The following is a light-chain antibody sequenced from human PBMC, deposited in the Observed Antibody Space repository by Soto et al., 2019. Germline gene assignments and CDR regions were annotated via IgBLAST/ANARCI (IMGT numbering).Light chain of an antibody. Sequence: QSALTQPPSASGSPGQSVTISCTGTSSDVGGYNYVSRYQQHPGKAPKLMIYEVSKRPSGVPDRFSGSKSGNTASLTVSGLQAEDEAEYYCQSYDGNFLWVFGGGTKVTVL. CDR1: SSDVGGYNY. CDR2: EVS. J-gene: IGLJ3*02. V-gene: IGLV2-8*01. CDR3: QSYDGNFLWV.